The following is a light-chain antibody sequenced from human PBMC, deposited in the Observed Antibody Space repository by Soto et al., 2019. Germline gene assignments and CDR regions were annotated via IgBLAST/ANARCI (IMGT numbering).Light chain of an antibody. J-gene: IGKJ1*01. CDR3: QQLTSSPPWT. CDR2: SAS. Sequence: DIQLTQSPSFLPASVGDRVTITCRASQGISNYLAWYQQKPGKAPNLLIYSASTLHTGVPSRFSGSGSGIDFTLTISGLQPEDFATYYCQQLTSSPPWTFGQGTKVEIK. V-gene: IGKV1-9*01. CDR1: QGISNY.